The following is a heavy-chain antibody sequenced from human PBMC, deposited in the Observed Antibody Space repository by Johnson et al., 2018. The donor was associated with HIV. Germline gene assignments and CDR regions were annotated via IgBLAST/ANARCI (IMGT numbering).Heavy chain of an antibody. CDR2: INWDGSST. D-gene: IGHD2-2*02. J-gene: IGHJ3*02. CDR3: VKDIASGYTNGGTLDI. CDR1: GFTFDDYA. Sequence: VLLVESGGGVVQPGRSLRLSCAASGFTFDDYAMHWVRQAPGKGLEWVSLINWDGSSTYYADSVKGRFTISRDNIRNSLYLQMNSLRPEDTALYYCVKDIASGYTNGGTLDIWGQGTMVTVSS. V-gene: IGHV3-43D*03.